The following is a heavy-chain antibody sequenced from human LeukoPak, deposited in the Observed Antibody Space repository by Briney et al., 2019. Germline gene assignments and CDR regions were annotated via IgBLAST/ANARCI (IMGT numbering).Heavy chain of an antibody. D-gene: IGHD3-3*01. J-gene: IGHJ6*02. Sequence: GASVKVSCKASGYTFTSYDINWVRQATGQGLEWMGWMNPNSGNTGYAQKFQGRVTMTRNTSISTAYMELSSLRSEDTAVYYCARGFLVSWSGYSGMDVWGQGTTVTVSS. CDR1: GYTFTSYD. CDR3: ARGFLVSWSGYSGMDV. CDR2: MNPNSGNT. V-gene: IGHV1-8*01.